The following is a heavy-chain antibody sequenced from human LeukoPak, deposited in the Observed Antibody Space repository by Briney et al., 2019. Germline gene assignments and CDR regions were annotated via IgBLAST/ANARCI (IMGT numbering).Heavy chain of an antibody. V-gene: IGHV1-18*01. Sequence: ASVKVSCKASGYTFTSYGISWVRQAPGQGLEWMGWISAYNGNTNYAQKLQGRVTMTTDTSTSTAYMELRSLRSDDTAVYYCAVEVRGVIITYFDYWGQGTLVTVSS. CDR3: AVEVRGVIITYFDY. J-gene: IGHJ4*02. D-gene: IGHD3-10*01. CDR2: ISAYNGNT. CDR1: GYTFTSYG.